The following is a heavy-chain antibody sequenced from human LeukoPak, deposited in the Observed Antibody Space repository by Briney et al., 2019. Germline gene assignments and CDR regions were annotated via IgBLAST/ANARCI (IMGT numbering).Heavy chain of an antibody. CDR2: ISYDGSDK. CDR3: AKGRRDYYDSSGYYYYFDY. J-gene: IGHJ4*02. Sequence: GGSLRLSCAASGFTFSSYAMNWVRQAPGKGLEWVAVISYDGSDKYYADSVQGRFTISRDNSENTLNLQMNSLRTEDTAVYYCAKGRRDYYDSSGYYYYFDYWGQGTLVTVSS. CDR1: GFTFSSYA. V-gene: IGHV3-30*04. D-gene: IGHD3-22*01.